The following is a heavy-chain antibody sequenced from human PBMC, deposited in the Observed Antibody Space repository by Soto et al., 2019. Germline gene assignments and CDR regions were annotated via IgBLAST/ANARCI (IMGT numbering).Heavy chain of an antibody. V-gene: IGHV3-11*06. J-gene: IGHJ4*02. Sequence: GGSLRLSCAASGFTFSDYYMSWIRQAPGKGLEWVSYISSSSSYINYADSVKGRFTISRDNAKNALYLQMNSLRAEHTAAYYCARIRSSRWYYFDYWGQGTQVTVSS. CDR3: ARIRSSRWYYFDY. CDR2: ISSSSSYI. CDR1: GFTFSDYY. D-gene: IGHD6-13*01.